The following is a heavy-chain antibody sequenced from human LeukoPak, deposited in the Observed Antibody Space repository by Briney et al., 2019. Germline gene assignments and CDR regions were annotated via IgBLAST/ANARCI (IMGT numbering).Heavy chain of an antibody. V-gene: IGHV4-59*01. D-gene: IGHD4-11*01. CDR3: AGCLTTVFEP. J-gene: IGHJ5*02. CDR1: GGSISSYY. Sequence: KPSETLSLTCTVSGGSISSYYWSWIRQPPGKGLEWIGHIYYSGSTNFNPYPKSRVTISVDTSKNQFSLKLRSLAAADWTVDYCAGCLTTVFEPWGQGTLVTVSS. CDR2: IYYSGST.